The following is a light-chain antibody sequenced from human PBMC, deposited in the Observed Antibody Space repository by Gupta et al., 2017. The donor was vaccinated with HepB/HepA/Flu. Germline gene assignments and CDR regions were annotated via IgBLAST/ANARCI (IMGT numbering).Light chain of an antibody. V-gene: IGKV1-39*01. CDR2: AAS. CDR3: QQSYSTHP. Sequence: DIQMTQSPSSLSASVGDRVTITCRASQSISSYLNWYQQKPGKAPKLLIYAASSLQSGVPSRLSGSGSGTDFTLTISSLQPEDFATYYCQQSYSTHPLGPGTKSGYQT. CDR1: QSISSY. J-gene: IGKJ3*01.